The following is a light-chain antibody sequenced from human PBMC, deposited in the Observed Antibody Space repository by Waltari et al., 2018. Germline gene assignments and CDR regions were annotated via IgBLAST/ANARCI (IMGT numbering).Light chain of an antibody. CDR3: AALEDRLNGWV. V-gene: IGLV1-44*01. CDR2: NAE. Sequence: QSVLTQPPSASGTPGQSVTISCSGSSSHIGSNSVNWYQQLPGSAPKLLIYNAEPRPPGVPDRFSGYKSGTSASLAISGRESEDEAGYYCAALEDRLNGWVFGGGTKLTVL. J-gene: IGLJ3*02. CDR1: SSHIGSNS.